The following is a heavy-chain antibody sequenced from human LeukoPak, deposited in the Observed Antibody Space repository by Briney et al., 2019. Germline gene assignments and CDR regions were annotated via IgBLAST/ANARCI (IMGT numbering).Heavy chain of an antibody. CDR1: GFSFSTYA. CDR3: AKEAGERRQQQAADY. V-gene: IGHV3-23*01. CDR2: ISGSGGYT. J-gene: IGHJ4*02. D-gene: IGHD6-13*01. Sequence: GGSLRLSCAASGFSFSTYAMSWVRQAPGKGLEGVSSISGSGGYTFYADSVKGRFTISRDNSKNTLYLQMNSLRAEDTAVYYCAKEAGERRQQQAADYWGQGSLVTVSS.